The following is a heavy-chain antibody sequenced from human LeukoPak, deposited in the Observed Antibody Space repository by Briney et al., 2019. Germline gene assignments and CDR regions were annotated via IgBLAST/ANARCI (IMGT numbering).Heavy chain of an antibody. J-gene: IGHJ4*02. CDR3: ARGVIAAAGTKGTGPFDY. D-gene: IGHD6-13*01. Sequence: ASVKVSCKASGYTFTSYYMHWVRQAPGQGLEWMEIINPSGGSTSYAQKFQGRVTMTRDTSTSTVYMELSSLRSEDTAVYYCARGVIAAAGTKGTGPFDYWGQGTLVTVSS. V-gene: IGHV1-46*01. CDR1: GYTFTSYY. CDR2: INPSGGST.